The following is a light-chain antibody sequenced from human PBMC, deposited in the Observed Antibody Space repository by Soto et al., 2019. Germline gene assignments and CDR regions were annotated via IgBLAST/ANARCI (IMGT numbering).Light chain of an antibody. CDR1: SSDFGGYNF. CDR3: TSYAGSNIPVV. CDR2: EVS. J-gene: IGLJ2*01. V-gene: IGLV2-8*01. Sequence: QSVLTQPPSASGSPGQSVTISCTGTSSDFGGYNFVSWYQQHPGKAPKLMIYEVSKRPSGVPDRFSGSKSGNTASLTVSGLQADDEADYYCTSYAGSNIPVVFGGGTKVTVL.